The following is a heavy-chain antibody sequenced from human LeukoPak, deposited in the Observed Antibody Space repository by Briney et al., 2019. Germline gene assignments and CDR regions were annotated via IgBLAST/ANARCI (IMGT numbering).Heavy chain of an antibody. Sequence: SQTLSLTCAISGDSVSSNSATWNWIRQSPSRGLEWLGRTYYRSKWYSDYAVSVKSRISFYPDTSKNQFSLQLNSVTPEDTAVYYCARAGLVAAGPLIEYWGQGTLVTVSS. CDR1: GDSVSSNSAT. CDR3: ARAGLVAAGPLIEY. CDR2: TYYRSKWYS. V-gene: IGHV6-1*01. J-gene: IGHJ4*02. D-gene: IGHD6-13*01.